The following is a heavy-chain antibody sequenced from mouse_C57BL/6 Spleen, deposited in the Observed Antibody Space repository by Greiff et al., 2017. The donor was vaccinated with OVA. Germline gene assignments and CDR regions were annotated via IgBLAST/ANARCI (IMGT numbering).Heavy chain of an antibody. J-gene: IGHJ4*01. Sequence: QVQLQQPGAELVKPGASVKMSCKASGYTFTSYWITWVKQRPGQGLEWIGDIYPGSGSTNYNEKFKSKATLTVDTSSSTAYMQLSSLTSEDSAVYYGARYDYDRGYAMDYWGQGTSVTVSS. CDR2: IYPGSGST. V-gene: IGHV1-55*01. CDR3: ARYDYDRGYAMDY. D-gene: IGHD2-4*01. CDR1: GYTFTSYW.